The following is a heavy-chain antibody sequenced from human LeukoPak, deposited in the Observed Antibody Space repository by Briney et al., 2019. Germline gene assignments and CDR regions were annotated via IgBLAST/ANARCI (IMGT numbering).Heavy chain of an antibody. Sequence: PDTLSLTCGVSGGSISGTNWWSWVRQPPGQGLEWIGEISLAGQTNYNPSLNGRVTMSLDKSSNQLSLHLTSVTAADTATYFCSRESGPFCPFGYWGQGTLVIVSS. CDR2: ISLAGQT. CDR1: GGSISGTNW. CDR3: SRESGPFCPFGY. J-gene: IGHJ4*02. D-gene: IGHD1-26*01. V-gene: IGHV4-4*01.